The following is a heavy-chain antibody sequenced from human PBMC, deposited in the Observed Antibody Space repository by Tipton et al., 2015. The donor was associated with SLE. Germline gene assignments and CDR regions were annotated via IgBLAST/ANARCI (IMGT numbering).Heavy chain of an antibody. CDR3: ARAPGSSLDY. Sequence: TLSLTCAVYGGSFSGYDWSWIRQPPGKGLEWIGEINHSGSTNYNPSLKSRVTISVDTSKNQFSLKLSSVTAADTAVYYCARAPGSSLDYWGQGTLVTVSS. CDR1: GGSFSGYD. CDR2: INHSGST. D-gene: IGHD6-13*01. V-gene: IGHV4-34*01. J-gene: IGHJ4*02.